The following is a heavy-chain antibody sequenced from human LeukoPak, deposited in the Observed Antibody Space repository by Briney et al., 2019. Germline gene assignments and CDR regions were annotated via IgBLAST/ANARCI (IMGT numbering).Heavy chain of an antibody. J-gene: IGHJ4*02. V-gene: IGHV3-11*04. D-gene: IGHD3-10*01. CDR1: GFTVSSNY. CDR2: ISSSGSTI. Sequence: PGGSLRLSCAASGFTVSSNYMSWVRQAPGKGLEWVSYISSSGSTIYYADSVKGRFTISRDNAKNSLYLQMNSLRAEDTAVYYCAREVVYYGSGGFDYWGQGTLVTVSS. CDR3: AREVVYYGSGGFDY.